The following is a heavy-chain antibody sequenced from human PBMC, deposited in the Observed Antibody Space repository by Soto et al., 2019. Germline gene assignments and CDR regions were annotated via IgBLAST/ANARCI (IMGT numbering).Heavy chain of an antibody. CDR2: MNPGTGET. CDR1: GYSFTNNG. D-gene: IGHD7-27*01. CDR3: TRAGDTGAWISN. V-gene: IGHV1-8*01. J-gene: IGHJ4*02. Sequence: GASVKVSCKASGYSFTNNGINWVRQAAGQGLEWMGWMNPGTGETGYRGKFQGRLAMTRDTSITAAYMELTSLTSDDTAVYYCTRAGDTGAWISNWGQGTLVTVSS.